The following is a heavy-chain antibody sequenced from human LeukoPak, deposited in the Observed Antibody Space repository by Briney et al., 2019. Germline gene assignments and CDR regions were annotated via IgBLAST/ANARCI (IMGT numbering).Heavy chain of an antibody. J-gene: IGHJ5*02. CDR3: ARRRGYSSGWFDP. Sequence: SETLSLTCAVYGESFSGYYWSWIRQPPGKGLEWIGEINHSGSTNYNPSLKSRVTISVDTSKNQFSLKLSSVTAADTAVYYCARRRGYSSGWFDPWGQGTLVTVSS. V-gene: IGHV4-34*01. CDR2: INHSGST. CDR1: GESFSGYY. D-gene: IGHD6-19*01.